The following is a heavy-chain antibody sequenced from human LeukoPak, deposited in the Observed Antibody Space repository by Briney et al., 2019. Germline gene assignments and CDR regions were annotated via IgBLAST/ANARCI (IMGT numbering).Heavy chain of an antibody. CDR1: GGSFSGYY. D-gene: IGHD2-2*01. CDR2: INHSGST. J-gene: IGHJ6*03. Sequence: PSETLSVTCAVYGGSFSGYYWSWIRQPPGKGLEWIGEINHSGSTNYNPSLKSRVTISVDTSKNQFSLKLSSVTAADTAVYYCARGVEDIVVVPAAMHYYYYYMDVWGKGTTVTVSS. V-gene: IGHV4-34*01. CDR3: ARGVEDIVVVPAAMHYYYYYMDV.